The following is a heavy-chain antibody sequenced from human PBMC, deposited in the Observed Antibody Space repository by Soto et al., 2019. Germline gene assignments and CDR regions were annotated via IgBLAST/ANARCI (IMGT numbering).Heavy chain of an antibody. V-gene: IGHV1-3*05. J-gene: IGHJ4*02. Sequence: QVQLVQSGAEEKKPGASVKVSCKASGYTFTSYAMHWVRQAPGQRLEWMGWINAGNGNTKYSQKFQGRVIITRDTSASTAYMELSSLRSDDTAVYYCARGLPLAADYWGQGTLVTVSS. CDR3: ARGLPLAADY. CDR2: INAGNGNT. CDR1: GYTFTSYA.